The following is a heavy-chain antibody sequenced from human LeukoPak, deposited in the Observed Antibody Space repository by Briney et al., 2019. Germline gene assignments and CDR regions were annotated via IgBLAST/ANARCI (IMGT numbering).Heavy chain of an antibody. J-gene: IGHJ1*01. V-gene: IGHV3-7*04. Sequence: ETLSLTCTVSGGSISSSSYYWGWIRQPPGKGLEWVTNINDDGREKYYVDSVKGRFTISRDNAKSLLYLQMNNLRTEDMAVYYCARANSDYREASDWGQGTLVTVSS. CDR1: GGSISSSSYY. CDR2: INDDGREK. D-gene: IGHD3-16*01. CDR3: ARANSDYREASD.